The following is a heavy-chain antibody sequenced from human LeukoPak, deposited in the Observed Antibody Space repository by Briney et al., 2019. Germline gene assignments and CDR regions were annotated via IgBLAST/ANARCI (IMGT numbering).Heavy chain of an antibody. D-gene: IGHD1-26*01. V-gene: IGHV3-74*01. J-gene: IGHJ4*02. CDR1: GITFSGYW. CDR3: ARGSRVGTTTLFPFEY. CDR2: SNSDGSDT. Sequence: PGGSLRLSCVGSGITFSGYWMYWVRQAPGKGLVWVSRSNSDGSDTSYADSVKGRFTISRDNAKSTLYLQMNSLRAEDTAVYYCARGSRVGTTTLFPFEYWGQGTLVTVSS.